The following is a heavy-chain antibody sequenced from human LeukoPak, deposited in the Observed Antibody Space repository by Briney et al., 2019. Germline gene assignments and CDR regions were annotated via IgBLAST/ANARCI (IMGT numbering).Heavy chain of an antibody. Sequence: GGSLRPSCAASGFTFSSYAMSWVRQAPGKGLEWVSAISGSGGSTYYADSVKGRFTVSRDNSKNTLYLQMNSLRAEDSALYYCARDRSYAFAIWGQGTMVTVSS. J-gene: IGHJ3*02. D-gene: IGHD6-19*01. CDR2: ISGSGGST. CDR3: ARDRSYAFAI. V-gene: IGHV3-23*01. CDR1: GFTFSSYA.